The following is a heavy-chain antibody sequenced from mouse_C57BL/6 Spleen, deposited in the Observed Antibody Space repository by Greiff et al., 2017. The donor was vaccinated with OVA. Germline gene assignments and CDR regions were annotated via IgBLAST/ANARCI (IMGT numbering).Heavy chain of an antibody. J-gene: IGHJ1*03. CDR3: ARDYYYGSSHWYFDV. CDR1: GYAFSSSW. Sequence: QVQLQQPGPELVKPGASVKISCKASGYAFSSSWMNWVKQRPGKGLEWIGRIYPGDGDTNYNGKFKGKATLTADKSSSTAYMQLSSLTSEDSAVYVCARDYYYGSSHWYFDVWGTGTTVTVSS. CDR2: IYPGDGDT. V-gene: IGHV1-82*01. D-gene: IGHD1-1*01.